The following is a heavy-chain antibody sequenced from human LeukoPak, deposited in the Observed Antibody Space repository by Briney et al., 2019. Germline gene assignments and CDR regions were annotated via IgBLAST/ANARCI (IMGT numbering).Heavy chain of an antibody. CDR2: IYYSGST. V-gene: IGHV4-30-4*08. Sequence: SQTLSLTCTVSGGSISSGDYYWSWIRQPPGKGLEWIGYIYYSGSTYYNPSLKSRVTISVDTSKNQFSLKLSSVTAADTAVYYCATRSFFLEWPGPYMDVWGKGTTVTVSS. J-gene: IGHJ6*03. CDR1: GGSISSGDYY. CDR3: ATRSFFLEWPGPYMDV. D-gene: IGHD3-3*01.